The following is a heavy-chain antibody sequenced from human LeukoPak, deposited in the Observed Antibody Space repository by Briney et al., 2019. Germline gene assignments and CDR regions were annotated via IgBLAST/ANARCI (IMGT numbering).Heavy chain of an antibody. CDR1: GFTFSSYG. Sequence: PGGSLRLSCAASGFTFSSYGMHWVRQAPGKGLEWVAVISYDGSNKYYADSVKGRFTISRDNSKNTLYLQMNSLRAEDTAVYYCAKSDYYDSSGYYPKWGQGTLVTVSS. V-gene: IGHV3-30*18. J-gene: IGHJ4*02. CDR2: ISYDGSNK. D-gene: IGHD3-22*01. CDR3: AKSDYYDSSGYYPK.